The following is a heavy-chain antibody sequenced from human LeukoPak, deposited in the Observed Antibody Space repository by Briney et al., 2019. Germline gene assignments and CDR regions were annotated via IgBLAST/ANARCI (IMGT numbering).Heavy chain of an antibody. J-gene: IGHJ4*02. Sequence: GGSLRLSCAASGFTFSSSAMSWVRQAPGKGLEWVPTVSGGGGSTYYADSVKGRFTISRDNSKNTLYLQMNSLRAEDTAIYYCAIFPPGYTSSWYGDYWGQGTLVTVSS. CDR2: VSGGGGST. CDR1: GFTFSSSA. D-gene: IGHD6-13*01. CDR3: AIFPPGYTSSWYGDY. V-gene: IGHV3-23*01.